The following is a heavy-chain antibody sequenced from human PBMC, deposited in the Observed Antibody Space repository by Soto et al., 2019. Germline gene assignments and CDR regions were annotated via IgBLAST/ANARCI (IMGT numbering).Heavy chain of an antibody. Sequence: ASVKVSCKVSGYTLTELSMHWVRQAPGKGLEWMGGFDPEDGETIYAQKFQGRVTMTEDTSTDTAYMELSSLRSEDTAVYYCATRGAAAQYYYYGMDVWGQGTTVTVSS. V-gene: IGHV1-24*01. J-gene: IGHJ6*02. CDR2: FDPEDGET. D-gene: IGHD6-13*01. CDR1: GYTLTELS. CDR3: ATRGAAAQYYYYGMDV.